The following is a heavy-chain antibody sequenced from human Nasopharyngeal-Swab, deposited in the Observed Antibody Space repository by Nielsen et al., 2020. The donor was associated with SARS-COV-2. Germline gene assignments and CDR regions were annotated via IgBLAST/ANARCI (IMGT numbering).Heavy chain of an antibody. CDR2: IWYDGSNK. J-gene: IGHJ4*02. CDR1: GFTFSSYG. V-gene: IGHV3-33*01. Sequence: GESLKTSCAASGFTFSSYGMHRVRQAPGQGQEWVAVIWYDGSNKYYADSVKGRFTISRDNSKNTLYLQMNSLRAEDTAVYYCARDWGGTLWYWGQGTLVTVSS. CDR3: ARDWGGTLWY. D-gene: IGHD2-21*01.